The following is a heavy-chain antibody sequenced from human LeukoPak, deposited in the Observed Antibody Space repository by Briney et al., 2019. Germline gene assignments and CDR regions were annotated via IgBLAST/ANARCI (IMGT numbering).Heavy chain of an antibody. Sequence: ASVTVSCKASGYTFTSYDINWVRQATGQGLEWMGWMNPNSGNTGYAQKFQGRVTMTRNTSISTAYMELSSLRSEDTAVYYCARGRREGYYDSSGYYYNYWGQGTLVTVSS. J-gene: IGHJ4*02. CDR2: MNPNSGNT. CDR1: GYTFTSYD. CDR3: ARGRREGYYDSSGYYYNY. D-gene: IGHD3-22*01. V-gene: IGHV1-8*01.